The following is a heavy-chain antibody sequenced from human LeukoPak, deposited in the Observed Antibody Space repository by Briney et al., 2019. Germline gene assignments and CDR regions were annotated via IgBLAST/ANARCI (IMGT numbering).Heavy chain of an antibody. D-gene: IGHD1-1*01. V-gene: IGHV3-21*01. J-gene: IGHJ4*02. Sequence: PGGSLRLSCSASGFPFSSYRKNGVRQAPGKGLEWVSSISSGSSYIYYVDSVKGRFTISSDNGKNSLYLQMNSLRAEDTAVYYCARGPPLIETTYHYYIDFWGKGTLVTVSS. CDR3: ARGPPLIETTYHYYIDF. CDR1: GFPFSSYR. CDR2: ISSGSSYI.